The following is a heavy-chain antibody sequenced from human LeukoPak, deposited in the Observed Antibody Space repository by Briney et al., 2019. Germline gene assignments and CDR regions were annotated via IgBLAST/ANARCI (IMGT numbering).Heavy chain of an antibody. V-gene: IGHV4-4*07. D-gene: IGHD6-13*01. CDR3: ARGFSSSWILNNWFDP. Sequence: SETLSLTCTVSGGSISSYYWSWIRQPAGKGLEWIGRIYTSGSTNYNPSLKGRVTMSVDTSKNQFSLKLSSVTAADTAVYYCARGFSSSWILNNWFDPWGQGTLVTVSS. CDR2: IYTSGST. CDR1: GGSISSYY. J-gene: IGHJ5*02.